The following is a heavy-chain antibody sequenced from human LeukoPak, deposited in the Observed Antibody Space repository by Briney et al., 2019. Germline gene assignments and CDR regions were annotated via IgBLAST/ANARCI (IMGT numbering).Heavy chain of an antibody. CDR2: IKRDGSVK. V-gene: IGHV3-7*01. Sequence: GGSLRLSCAASGFTFTTYWMAWVRQAPGKGLEWVANIKRDGSVKYYVDSVKDRFTISIDNAKNSLYLQINSLRAEDTALYYCVRDLSPAYGGHYYDAFDFWGQGTMVTVSS. CDR3: VRDLSPAYGGHYYDAFDF. CDR1: GFTFTTYW. D-gene: IGHD4-23*01. J-gene: IGHJ3*01.